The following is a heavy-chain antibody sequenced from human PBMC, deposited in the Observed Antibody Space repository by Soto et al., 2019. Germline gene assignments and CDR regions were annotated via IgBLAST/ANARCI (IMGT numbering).Heavy chain of an antibody. CDR1: GFTFSNYR. V-gene: IGHV3-21*01. CDR3: ARGDYHDTSGPFSYAFDV. J-gene: IGHJ3*01. Sequence: GGSLRLSCAASGFTFSNYRMNWVRQSPGEGLDWVSSISTTSRYIYYGASVKGRFTISRDNAKNLVFLQMNSLRAEDSAIYYCARGDYHDTSGPFSYAFDVWGQATMVT. D-gene: IGHD3-22*01. CDR2: ISTTSRYI.